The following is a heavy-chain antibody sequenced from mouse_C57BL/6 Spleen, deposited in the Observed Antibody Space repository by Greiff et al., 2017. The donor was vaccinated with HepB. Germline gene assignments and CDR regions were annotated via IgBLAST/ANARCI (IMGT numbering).Heavy chain of an antibody. Sequence: EVLLVESGPGLVKPSPSLSLSCSVTGYSFTSGFYWYWIRQFPGNKLEWMDYISYVGSNNYNPSLKNSISITRDTSKTQFCLKLNSVTTEDTATDYCARSSYNYGSKGHYFDYWGQGTTLTVSS. V-gene: IGHV3-6*01. D-gene: IGHD1-1*01. CDR3: ARSSYNYGSKGHYFDY. CDR1: GYSFTSGFY. J-gene: IGHJ2*01. CDR2: ISYVGSN.